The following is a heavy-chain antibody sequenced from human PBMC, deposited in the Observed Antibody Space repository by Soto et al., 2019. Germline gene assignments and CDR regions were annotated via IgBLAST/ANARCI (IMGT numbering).Heavy chain of an antibody. J-gene: IGHJ3*02. CDR3: ARSMVGASNDGFDI. V-gene: IGHV3-74*01. D-gene: IGHD1-26*01. CDR1: GFIFSHYW. Sequence: PGGSLRLSCVASGFIFSHYWMHWVRQAPGKGLVWVSRINDGGSSTTYADSAKGRFIISRDNTKNTLYLQMNSLRVDDTAVYYCARSMVGASNDGFDIWGQGTMVTVSS. CDR2: INDGGSST.